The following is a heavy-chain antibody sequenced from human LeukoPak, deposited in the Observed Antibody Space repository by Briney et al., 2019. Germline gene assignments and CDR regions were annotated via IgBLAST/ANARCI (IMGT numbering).Heavy chain of an antibody. Sequence: GGSLRLSCAASGFTFSSYNMNWVRQAPGKGLEWVSSISSSSSYIYYADSVKGRFTISRDNPKNSLYLQMNSLRAEDTAVYYCARDFGGGWTAAAGPAFDYWGQGTLVTVSS. CDR3: ARDFGGGWTAAAGPAFDY. CDR2: ISSSSSYI. J-gene: IGHJ4*02. CDR1: GFTFSSYN. V-gene: IGHV3-21*01. D-gene: IGHD6-13*01.